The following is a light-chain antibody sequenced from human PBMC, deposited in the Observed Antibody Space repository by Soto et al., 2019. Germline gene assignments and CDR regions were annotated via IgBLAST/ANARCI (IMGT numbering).Light chain of an antibody. CDR3: QQYNNWPIT. CDR2: GAS. V-gene: IGKV3-15*01. Sequence: EKVMTQSPATLSVSPGERATLSCRVSQSVSSNLAWYQQKPGQAPRLLIYGASTRATGIPARFSGSGSGTEFTLTISSLQSEDFAVYYCQQYNNWPITFGQGTRLEIK. J-gene: IGKJ5*01. CDR1: QSVSSN.